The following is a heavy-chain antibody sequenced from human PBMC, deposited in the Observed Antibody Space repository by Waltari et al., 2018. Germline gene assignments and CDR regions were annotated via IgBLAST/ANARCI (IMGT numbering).Heavy chain of an antibody. V-gene: IGHV4-39*07. D-gene: IGHD1-26*01. CDR2: MFYSGTK. Sequence: QLQLQESGPRLVKPAETLSLTCTVSGDSVSSGPYFWGGIRQPPVKGLEWLGGMFYSGTKYNNSSLKSRVTMSVDTSKKQGSLQLKSVTAADTAVYFCARYRSGSINSFDPGGRGTLVTVSS. CDR1: GDSVSSGPYF. J-gene: IGHJ5*02. CDR3: ARYRSGSINSFDP.